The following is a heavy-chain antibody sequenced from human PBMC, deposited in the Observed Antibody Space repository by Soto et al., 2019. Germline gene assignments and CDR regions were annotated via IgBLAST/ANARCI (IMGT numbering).Heavy chain of an antibody. CDR3: VSYYYYGMDV. CDR1: GGSISSSSYY. J-gene: IGHJ6*02. Sequence: SETLSLTCTVSGGSISSSSYYWGWIRQPPGKGLEWIGSIYYSGSTYYNPSLKSRVTISVDTSKNQSSLKLSYVTAAHTAVYYCVSYYYYGMDVWGQGTTVTVSS. CDR2: IYYSGST. V-gene: IGHV4-39*01.